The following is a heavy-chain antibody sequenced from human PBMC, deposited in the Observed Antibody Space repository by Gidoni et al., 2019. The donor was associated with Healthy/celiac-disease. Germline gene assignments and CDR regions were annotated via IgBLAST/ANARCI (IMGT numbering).Heavy chain of an antibody. CDR2: IWYDGSNK. V-gene: IGHV3-33*01. CDR1: GFPFSSYG. Sequence: QVQLVESGGGVVQPGRSRRLSCAASGFPFSSYGMHWVRQAPGKGLEWVAVIWYDGSNKDYADSVKGRFTISRDNSKNRLYLQMNSLRAEDTAVYYCARDVEPDYYMDVWGKGTTVTVSS. J-gene: IGHJ6*03. CDR3: ARDVEPDYYMDV.